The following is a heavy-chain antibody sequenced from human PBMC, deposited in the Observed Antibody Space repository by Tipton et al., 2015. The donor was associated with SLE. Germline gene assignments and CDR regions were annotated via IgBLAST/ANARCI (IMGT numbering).Heavy chain of an antibody. CDR3: GLLGGSDDY. V-gene: IGHV1-69*05. CDR1: GVTFNIYT. CDR2: IIPIFGTP. J-gene: IGHJ4*02. Sequence: QSGAEVKQPGSSVKVSCKASGVTFNIYTMNWVRQAPGQGLEWMGGIIPIFGTPRYAQKFQNRITFTTDETTRTAYMSLSGLRYDDTAMYSCGLLGGSDDYWGQGTQVTVSS. D-gene: IGHD2-15*01.